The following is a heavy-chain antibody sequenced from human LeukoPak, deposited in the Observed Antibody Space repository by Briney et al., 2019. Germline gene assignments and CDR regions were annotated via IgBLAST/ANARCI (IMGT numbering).Heavy chain of an antibody. CDR2: MNPNSGNT. D-gene: IGHD2-2*01. Sequence: VASVKVSCKASGYTFTSYDINWVRQATGQGLEWMGWMNPNSGNTGYAQKFQGRVTMTTDTSTSTAYMELRSLRSDDTAVYYCARGPYSDRSSTSCYRRGYYYYYYMDVWGKGTTVTVSS. J-gene: IGHJ6*03. CDR3: ARGPYSDRSSTSCYRRGYYYYYYMDV. CDR1: GYTFTSYD. V-gene: IGHV1-8*01.